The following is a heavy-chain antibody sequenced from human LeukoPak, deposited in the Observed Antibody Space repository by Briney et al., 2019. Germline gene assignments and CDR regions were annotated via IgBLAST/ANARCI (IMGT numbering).Heavy chain of an antibody. CDR3: ARDGDIVATYNWSDP. CDR1: GFTFSSYG. Sequence: GRSLRLSCAASGFTFSSYGMHWVRQAPGKGLEWVAVIWYDGSNKYYADSVKGRFTISRDNSKNTLYLQMNSLRAEDTAVYYCARDGDIVATYNWSDPGGQGPLVTVS. V-gene: IGHV3-33*01. D-gene: IGHD5-12*01. J-gene: IGHJ5*02. CDR2: IWYDGSNK.